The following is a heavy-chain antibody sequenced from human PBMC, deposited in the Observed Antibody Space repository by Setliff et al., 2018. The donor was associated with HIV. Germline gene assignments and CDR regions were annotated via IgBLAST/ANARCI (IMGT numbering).Heavy chain of an antibody. D-gene: IGHD1-26*01. J-gene: IGHJ6*03. Sequence: SEILSLTCTVSGGSISGAYDYWTWIRQPAGQGLEWIGHMYTSGSTNYNPSLRSLLTISVDTSKNQFALKLRSVTAADTAVYYCAREHSGTYPDVSFYMDVWGKGTRGTVSS. CDR2: MYTSGST. CDR3: AREHSGTYPDVSFYMDV. CDR1: GGSISGAYDY. V-gene: IGHV4-61*09.